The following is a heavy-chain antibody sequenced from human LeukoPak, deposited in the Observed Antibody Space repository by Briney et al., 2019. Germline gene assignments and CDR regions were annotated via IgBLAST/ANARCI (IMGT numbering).Heavy chain of an antibody. Sequence: PSETLPLTCPVYGGSFRGYYWSWIRPPPGKGLDWIGEINHSGSTNYNPSLKTRVTISVDTDKTQFSLKLSSVTAADTAVYYCARGSPSGDLVVVPAAMKSVVWFDPWGQGTVVTVSS. CDR3: ARGSPSGDLVVVPAAMKSVVWFDP. J-gene: IGHJ5*02. D-gene: IGHD2-2*01. CDR1: GGSFRGYY. V-gene: IGHV4-34*01. CDR2: INHSGST.